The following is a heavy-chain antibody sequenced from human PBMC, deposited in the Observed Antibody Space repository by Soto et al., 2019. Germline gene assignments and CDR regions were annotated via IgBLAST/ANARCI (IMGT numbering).Heavy chain of an antibody. D-gene: IGHD6-6*01. CDR2: ISGSGSST. CDR1: GFTFRTYA. CDR3: AKDGRVITARGIYYFDS. Sequence: GGSLRLSCAASGFTFRTYAMSWVRQAPGKGLEWVSAISGSGSSTYYAGSVKGRFTISRDNSKDTLYLQMDTLRAEDTAIYYCAKDGRVITARGIYYFDSWGQGTLVTVSS. J-gene: IGHJ4*02. V-gene: IGHV3-23*01.